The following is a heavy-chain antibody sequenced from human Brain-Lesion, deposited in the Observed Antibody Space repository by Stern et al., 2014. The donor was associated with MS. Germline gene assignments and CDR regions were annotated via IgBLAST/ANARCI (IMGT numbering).Heavy chain of an antibody. CDR2: IYYSGNT. J-gene: IGHJ5*02. CDR1: GGSVSSTSYA. V-gene: IGHV4-39*01. Sequence: QLQLQESGPGLVKPSETLSLTCTVAGGSVSSTSYAWAWIRQPPGKGLEWIGTIYYSGNTYYSPSLKSRLPTSLNTSQHQFSLQRGLVTAADTAVYYCAGEEDIRYCSGGSCTGNWFDPWGQGTLVTVSS. CDR3: AGEEDIRYCSGGSCTGNWFDP. D-gene: IGHD2-15*01.